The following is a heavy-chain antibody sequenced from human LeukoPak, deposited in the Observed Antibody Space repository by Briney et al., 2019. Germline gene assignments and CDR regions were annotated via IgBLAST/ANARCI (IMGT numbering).Heavy chain of an antibody. J-gene: IGHJ6*02. CDR1: GFTFSSYA. Sequence: GGSLRLSCAASGFTFSSYAMTWVRQAPGQGLEWVSGISGSGTNTYYADSVRGRFTISRDNAKNSLYLQMNSLRAEDTAVYYCARNAYGAQTPSDVWGQGTTVTVSS. CDR3: ARNAYGAQTPSDV. CDR2: ISGSGTNT. D-gene: IGHD4-17*01. V-gene: IGHV3-23*01.